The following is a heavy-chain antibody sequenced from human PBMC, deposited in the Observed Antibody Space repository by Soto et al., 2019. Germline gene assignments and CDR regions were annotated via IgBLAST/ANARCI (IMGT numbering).Heavy chain of an antibody. Sequence: QVRLQQWGAGLLKPSETLSLTCSVSGGAFSDYYWRWIRQTPGQGLEWIGEVNHSGSSNYNPSLKSRVTISVDMSKYHFSLQLTSVTAADSAIYYCARGGHVRSSWLRWTDPWGQGTLVTVSS. CDR1: GGAFSDYY. CDR3: ARGGHVRSSWLRWTDP. J-gene: IGHJ5*02. D-gene: IGHD3-10*02. CDR2: VNHSGSS. V-gene: IGHV4-34*02.